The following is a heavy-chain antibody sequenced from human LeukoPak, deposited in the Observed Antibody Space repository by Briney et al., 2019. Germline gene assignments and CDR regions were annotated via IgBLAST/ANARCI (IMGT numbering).Heavy chain of an antibody. V-gene: IGHV3-30-3*01. J-gene: IGHJ4*02. Sequence: PGGSLRLSCAASGFTFSSYAMHWVRQAPGKGLEWVAVISYDGSNKYYADSVKGRFTISRDNSKNTLYLQMNSLRAEDTAVYYCARDWSVSGSSGYYPNYFDYWGQGTLVTVSS. D-gene: IGHD3-22*01. CDR2: ISYDGSNK. CDR3: ARDWSVSGSSGYYPNYFDY. CDR1: GFTFSSYA.